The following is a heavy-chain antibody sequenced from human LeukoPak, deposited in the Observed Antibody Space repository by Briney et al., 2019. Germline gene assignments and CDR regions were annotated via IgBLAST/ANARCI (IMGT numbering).Heavy chain of an antibody. CDR2: IYSGGYT. Sequence: GGSLRLSCAASGFTVTTNYMTWVRQAPGKGLEWVSIIYSGGYTDYADSVEGRFTISRDNSKNTLDLQMNSLRAEDTAVYYCARRLEYSGSKGVFDYWGQGTLVTVSS. V-gene: IGHV3-66*01. CDR3: ARRLEYSGSKGVFDY. D-gene: IGHD1-26*01. J-gene: IGHJ4*02. CDR1: GFTVTTNY.